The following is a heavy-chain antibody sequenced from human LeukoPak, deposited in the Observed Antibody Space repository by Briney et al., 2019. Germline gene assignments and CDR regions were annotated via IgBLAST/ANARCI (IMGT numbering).Heavy chain of an antibody. V-gene: IGHV1-2*02. CDR1: GYTFTGYY. CDR3: AREPGQSGYDSCFDY. Sequence: ASVKVSCTASGYTFTGYYMHWVRQAPGQGLEWMGWINPNSGGTNYAQKFQGRVTMTRDTSISTAYMELSRLRSDDTAVYYCAREPGQSGYDSCFDYWGQGTLVTVSS. J-gene: IGHJ4*02. CDR2: INPNSGGT. D-gene: IGHD5-12*01.